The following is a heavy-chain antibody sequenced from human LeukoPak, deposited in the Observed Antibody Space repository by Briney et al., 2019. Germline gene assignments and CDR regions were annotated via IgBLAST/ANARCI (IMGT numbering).Heavy chain of an antibody. J-gene: IGHJ5*02. CDR1: GGSISSGNFY. Sequence: PSQTLSLTCTVSGGSISSGNFYWSWIRQPPGKGLEWIGHIFYLGSTYYNLSLKSRVTMSVDTSKNQFSLKLRSVTAADTAVYYCARKYPDHWFDPWGQGTLVTVSS. CDR2: IFYLGST. CDR3: ARKYPDHWFDP. D-gene: IGHD6-6*01. V-gene: IGHV4-30-4*01.